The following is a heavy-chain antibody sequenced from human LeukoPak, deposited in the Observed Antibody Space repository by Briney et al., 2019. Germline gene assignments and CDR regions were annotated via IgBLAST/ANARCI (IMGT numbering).Heavy chain of an antibody. CDR3: ASEDTAMVMRSYYYYGMDV. CDR1: GGTFSSYA. CDR2: IIPIFGTA. Sequence: GASVKVSCKASGGTFSSYAISWVRQAPGQGLEWMGGIIPIFGTANHAQKFQGRVTITADESTSTAYMELSSLRSEDTAVYYCASEDTAMVMRSYYYYGMDVWGQGTTVTVSS. D-gene: IGHD5-18*01. V-gene: IGHV1-69*13. J-gene: IGHJ6*02.